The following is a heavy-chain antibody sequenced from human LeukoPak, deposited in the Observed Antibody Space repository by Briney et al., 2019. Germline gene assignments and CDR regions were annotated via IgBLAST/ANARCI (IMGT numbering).Heavy chain of an antibody. J-gene: IGHJ4*02. CDR2: ISGSGGGT. D-gene: IGHD2-15*01. Sequence: PGGSLRLSCAASGFTFNSYAMSWVRQAPEKGLEWVATISGSGGGTYYADSVKGRFTISRDNSKSTLYLHMDSLRAEDTALYYCAKDLRCTDGSCKYFESWGQGTLVTVSS. CDR1: GFTFNSYA. CDR3: AKDLRCTDGSCKYFES. V-gene: IGHV3-23*01.